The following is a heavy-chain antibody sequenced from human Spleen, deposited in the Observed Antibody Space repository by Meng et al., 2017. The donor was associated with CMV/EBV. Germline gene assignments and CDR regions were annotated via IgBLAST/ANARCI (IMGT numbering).Heavy chain of an antibody. CDR2: INSDGSST. Sequence: GESLKISCAASGFTFSSYWMHWVRQAPGKGLVWVSRINSDGSSTSYADSVKGRFTISRDNAKNSLYLQMNSLRAEDTAVYYCARDGPTVEFDYWGQGTLVTVSS. J-gene: IGHJ4*02. CDR3: ARDGPTVEFDY. CDR1: GFTFSSYW. D-gene: IGHD4-23*01. V-gene: IGHV3-74*01.